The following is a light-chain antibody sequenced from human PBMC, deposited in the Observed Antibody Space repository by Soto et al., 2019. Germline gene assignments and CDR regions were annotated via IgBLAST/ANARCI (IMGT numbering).Light chain of an antibody. V-gene: IGLV2-14*03. Sequence: QSVLTQPASVSGSPGQSITISCTGTSSDVGAYNYVSWYQQHPGKAPQLIIYDVTNRPSGVSNRFSGSKSGNTASLTISGRQAEDEADYYCSSYTSSSTLVFGGGTKLTVL. CDR2: DVT. CDR3: SSYTSSSTLV. J-gene: IGLJ3*02. CDR1: SSDVGAYNY.